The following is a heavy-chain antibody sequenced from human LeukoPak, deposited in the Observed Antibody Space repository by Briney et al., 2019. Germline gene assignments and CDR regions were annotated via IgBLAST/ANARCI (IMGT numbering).Heavy chain of an antibody. J-gene: IGHJ5*02. D-gene: IGHD3-9*01. CDR1: GCTFSSYS. CDR2: ISRSSRTT. CDR3: ARDYDILTGYSRFDP. Sequence: GGSLRLSCAASGCTFSSYSMNWVRQAPGKGLEWVSYISRSSRTTYYADPVKGRFTISRDNAKNSLYLQMNSLRDEDTAVYYCARDYDILTGYSRFDPWGQGTLVTVSS. V-gene: IGHV3-48*02.